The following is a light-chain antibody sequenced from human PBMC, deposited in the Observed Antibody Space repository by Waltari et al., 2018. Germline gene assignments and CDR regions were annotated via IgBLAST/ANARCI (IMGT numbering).Light chain of an antibody. V-gene: IGLV4-60*03. CDR3: ETWDSNTRV. Sequence: QPVLTQSSSASASLGSSVKLTCTLSSGHSSYIIAWHQQQPGKPPRYLMKLEGSGSYNKGSGCLDRFSGSSSGADRYLTISHLQSEDEADYYCETWDSNTRVFGGGTKLTVL. CDR1: SGHSSYI. J-gene: IGLJ3*02. CDR2: LEGSGSY.